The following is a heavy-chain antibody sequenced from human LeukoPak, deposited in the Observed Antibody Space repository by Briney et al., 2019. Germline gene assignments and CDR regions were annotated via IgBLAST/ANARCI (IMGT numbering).Heavy chain of an antibody. Sequence: QKLQGRVTMTTDTSTSTAYMELRSLRSGDTAVYYCARVPYYDFWSGLYYFDYWGQGTLVTVSS. CDR3: ARVPYYDFWSGLYYFDY. D-gene: IGHD3-3*01. V-gene: IGHV1-18*01. J-gene: IGHJ4*02.